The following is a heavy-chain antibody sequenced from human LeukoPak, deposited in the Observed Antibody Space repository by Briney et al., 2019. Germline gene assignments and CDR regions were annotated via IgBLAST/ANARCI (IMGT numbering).Heavy chain of an antibody. V-gene: IGHV3-48*01. CDR2: ISSSSGTT. CDR1: GFIFTSYS. Sequence: GGSLRLSCAASGFIFTSYSMNWVRQAPGEGLEWISYISSSSGTTYYADSVRGRFTISRDNAKNSLYLQMNSLRAEDTAVYYCARGGPPGYYYDYYMDVWGKGTTVTISS. J-gene: IGHJ6*03. CDR3: ARGGPPGYYYDYYMDV.